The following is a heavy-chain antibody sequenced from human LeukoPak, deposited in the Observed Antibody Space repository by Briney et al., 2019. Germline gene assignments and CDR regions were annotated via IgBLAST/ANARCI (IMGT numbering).Heavy chain of an antibody. Sequence: SQTLSLTCVVSGDSVSSKNGAWNWIRQSPSRGLEWLGRTYYRSKSYNDYAEYMEGRMTISQDTSKNQYALHLNSVAPDDTAVYYCARDFGTTGWHTFDYWGQGTLVTVSS. J-gene: IGHJ4*02. D-gene: IGHD6-19*01. V-gene: IGHV6-1*01. CDR3: ARDFGTTGWHTFDY. CDR2: TYYRSKSYN. CDR1: GDSVSSKNGA.